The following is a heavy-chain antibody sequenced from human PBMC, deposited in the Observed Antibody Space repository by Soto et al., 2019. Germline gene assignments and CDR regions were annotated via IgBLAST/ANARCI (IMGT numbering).Heavy chain of an antibody. CDR2: INHSGST. CDR1: GGSFSGYY. V-gene: IGHV4-34*01. Sequence: PSETLSLTCAVYGGSFSGYYWSWIRQPPGKGLEWIGEINHSGSTNYNPSLKSRVTISVDTSKNQFSLKLSSVTAADAAVYYCARSFSQQLSGNWFDPWGQGTLVTVSS. CDR3: ARSFSQQLSGNWFDP. J-gene: IGHJ5*02. D-gene: IGHD6-13*01.